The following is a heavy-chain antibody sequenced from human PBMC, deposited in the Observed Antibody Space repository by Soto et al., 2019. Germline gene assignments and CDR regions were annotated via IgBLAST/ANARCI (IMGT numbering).Heavy chain of an antibody. V-gene: IGHV1-3*01. CDR2: INAGNGNT. CDR3: ARDSYWELPNDYFDY. CDR1: GYTFTSYA. J-gene: IGHJ4*02. D-gene: IGHD1-26*01. Sequence: GASVKVSCKASGYTFTSYAMHWVRQAPGQRLEWMGWINAGNGNTKYSQKFQGRVTITRDTSASTAYMELSSLRSEDTAVYYCARDSYWELPNDYFDYWGQGTLVTVSS.